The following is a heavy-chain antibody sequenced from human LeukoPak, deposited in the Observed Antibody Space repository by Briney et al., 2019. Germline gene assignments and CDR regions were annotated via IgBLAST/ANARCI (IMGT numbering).Heavy chain of an antibody. V-gene: IGHV3-11*04. CDR3: ARVKTMIIVVSLFDY. CDR1: GFTFSDYY. D-gene: IGHD3-22*01. Sequence: GGSLRLSCAASGFTFSDYYMSWIRQAPGKGLEWVSYISSSGSTIYYADSVKGRFTISRDNAKNSLYLQMNSLRAEDTAVYYCARVKTMIIVVSLFDYWGQGTLVTVSS. CDR2: ISSSGSTI. J-gene: IGHJ4*02.